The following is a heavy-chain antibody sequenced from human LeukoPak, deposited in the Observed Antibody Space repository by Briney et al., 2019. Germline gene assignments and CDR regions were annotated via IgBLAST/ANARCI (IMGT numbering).Heavy chain of an antibody. V-gene: IGHV4-39*07. D-gene: IGHD3-22*01. CDR1: GGSISSSSYY. CDR3: ARRGKNYYDSSGTLGY. Sequence: PSETLSLTCTVSGGSISSSSYYWGWIRQPPGKGLEWIGSIYYSGSTYYNPSLKSRVTISVDTSKNQFSLKLSSVTAADTAVYHCARRGKNYYDSSGTLGYWGQGTLVTVSS. J-gene: IGHJ4*02. CDR2: IYYSGST.